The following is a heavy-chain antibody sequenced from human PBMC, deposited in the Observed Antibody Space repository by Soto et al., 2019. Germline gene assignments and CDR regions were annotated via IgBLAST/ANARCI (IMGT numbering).Heavy chain of an antibody. J-gene: IGHJ6*02. V-gene: IGHV3-13*01. CDR3: ASYLIGYCSGGSCQRDV. CDR1: GFTFSSYD. CDR2: IGSVGDT. D-gene: IGHD2-15*01. Sequence: PGGSLRLSCAASGFTFSSYDMHWARQPTGKGLEWVSGIGSVGDTYYPVSVKGRFTISRENARNSLYLQMNSLRVEDTAVYYCASYLIGYCSGGSCQRDVWGQGTTVTVSS.